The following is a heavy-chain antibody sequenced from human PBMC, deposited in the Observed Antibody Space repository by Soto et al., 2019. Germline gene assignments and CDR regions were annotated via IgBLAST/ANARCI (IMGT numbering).Heavy chain of an antibody. J-gene: IGHJ6*02. Sequence: ASVKVSCKASGGTFSSYAISWVRQAPGQGLAWMGGIIRIFGTANYAEKFQGRVTITADESTSTVYMELSSLRSEDTAVYYCARETWVSTPYYYYGMDVWGQGTTVTVSS. CDR3: ARETWVSTPYYYYGMDV. CDR2: IIRIFGTA. V-gene: IGHV1-69*13. D-gene: IGHD2-15*01. CDR1: GGTFSSYA.